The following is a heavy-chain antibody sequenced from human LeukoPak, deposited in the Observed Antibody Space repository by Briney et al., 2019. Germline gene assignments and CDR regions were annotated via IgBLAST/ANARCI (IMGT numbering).Heavy chain of an antibody. CDR2: IFYTGTT. CDR1: GGSMNTHY. J-gene: IGHJ4*02. Sequence: PSETLSLTCSVSGGSMNTHYWSWIRQPPRKGLEWSGNIFYTGTTKYNPSLKGRVTISVDRSKNQFSLKLTSVTAADTAVYYCARVSLVRGAPDYYFDYWGQGTLVTVSS. D-gene: IGHD3-10*01. CDR3: ARVSLVRGAPDYYFDY. V-gene: IGHV4-59*11.